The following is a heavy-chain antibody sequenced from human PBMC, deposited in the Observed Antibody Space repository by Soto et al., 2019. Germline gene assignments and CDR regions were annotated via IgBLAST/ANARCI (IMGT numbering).Heavy chain of an antibody. V-gene: IGHV1-8*01. CDR3: ARVRTNLLLWFGDTGYCYGMEV. CDR1: GYAFTSYD. Sequence: GASVKVSCKASGYAFTSYDINWVRQATGQGLEWMGWMNPNGGNTGYAQKFQGRVTMARNTSISTAYMELSSLRSEDTAVYYCARVRTNLLLWFGDTGYCYGMEVWGQGTTVTLSS. J-gene: IGHJ6*01. CDR2: MNPNGGNT. D-gene: IGHD3-10*01.